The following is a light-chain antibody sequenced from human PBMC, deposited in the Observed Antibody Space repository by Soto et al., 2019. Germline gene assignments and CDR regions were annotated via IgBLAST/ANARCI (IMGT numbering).Light chain of an antibody. CDR3: QQYNAA. Sequence: IQMTQSPSTLSASVAAIATVTCRASQSVSGWLAWYQQKPGEAPKLLIYQASTLEAGVPSRFSGTGSGTEFTLTLHSLQPDNFATYYCQQYNAAFGQGTRLEIK. J-gene: IGKJ5*01. CDR2: QAS. CDR1: QSVSGW. V-gene: IGKV1-5*03.